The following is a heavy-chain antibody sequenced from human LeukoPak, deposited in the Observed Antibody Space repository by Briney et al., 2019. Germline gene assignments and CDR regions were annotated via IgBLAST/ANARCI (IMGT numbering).Heavy chain of an antibody. CDR1: GGSISSGSYY. Sequence: PSETLSLTCTVSGGSISSGSYYWGWIRQPPGKGLEWIGSIYYSGSTYYNPSLKSRVTISVDTSKNQFSLKLSSVTAADTAVYYCASIAVAGTLDYWGQGTLVTVSS. CDR3: ASIAVAGTLDY. CDR2: IYYSGST. J-gene: IGHJ4*02. D-gene: IGHD6-19*01. V-gene: IGHV4-39*07.